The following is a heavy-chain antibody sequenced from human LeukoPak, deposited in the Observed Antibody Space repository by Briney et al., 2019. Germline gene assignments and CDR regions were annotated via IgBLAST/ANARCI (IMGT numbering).Heavy chain of an antibody. CDR1: GFTFSHYE. CDR2: ISGSGSTT. J-gene: IGHJ4*02. D-gene: IGHD3-10*01. V-gene: IGHV3-48*03. Sequence: PGGSLRLSCAASGFTFSHYEMNWVRQAPGKGLEWVSYISGSGSTTYYADSMKGRFTISRDNAKNSLHLQMHSLRAEDTAVYYCARDPSLLYFGEGHFDFWGQGALVTVSS. CDR3: ARDPSLLYFGEGHFDF.